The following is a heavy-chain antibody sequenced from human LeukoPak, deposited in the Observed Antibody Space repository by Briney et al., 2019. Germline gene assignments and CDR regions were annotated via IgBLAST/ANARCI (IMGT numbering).Heavy chain of an antibody. CDR3: ARVQLWLQGFDY. CDR1: GGSFSGYY. Sequence: SETLSLTCAVYGGSFSGYYWGWIRQPPGKGLEWIGEINHSGSTNYNPSLKSRVTISVDTSKNQFSLKLSSVTAADTAVYYCARVQLWLQGFDYWGQGTLVTVSS. V-gene: IGHV4-34*01. D-gene: IGHD5-18*01. J-gene: IGHJ4*02. CDR2: INHSGST.